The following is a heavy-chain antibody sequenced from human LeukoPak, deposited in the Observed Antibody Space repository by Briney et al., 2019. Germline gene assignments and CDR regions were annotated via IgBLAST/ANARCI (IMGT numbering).Heavy chain of an antibody. J-gene: IGHJ5*02. CDR2: INGDGSDT. V-gene: IGHV3-74*01. CDR3: ARDPRNKGFDP. Sequence: GGSLRLSCAASGFTFSGYWMHWARQSPRKGPVWVSCINGDGSDTRYADSVKGRFTISRDNAKNTLYLQMNSLRVEDTAVYYCARDPRNKGFDPWGQGTLVTVSS. D-gene: IGHD1/OR15-1a*01. CDR1: GFTFSGYW.